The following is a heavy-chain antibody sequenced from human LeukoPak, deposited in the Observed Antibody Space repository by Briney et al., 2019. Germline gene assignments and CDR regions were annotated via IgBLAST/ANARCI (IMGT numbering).Heavy chain of an antibody. CDR2: INHSGST. CDR3: ARDSSGWYVY. Sequence: PSETLSLTCAVYGGSFSGYYWSWIRQPPGKGLEWIGEINHSGSTNYNPSLKSRVTISVDTSKNQFSLKLSSVTAADTAVYYCARDSSGWYVYWGQGTLVSVSS. CDR1: GGSFSGYY. V-gene: IGHV4-34*01. D-gene: IGHD6-19*01. J-gene: IGHJ4*02.